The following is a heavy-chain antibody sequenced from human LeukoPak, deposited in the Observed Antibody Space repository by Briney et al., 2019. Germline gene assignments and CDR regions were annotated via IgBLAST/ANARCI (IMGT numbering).Heavy chain of an antibody. D-gene: IGHD6-19*01. CDR1: GFAFSSFW. V-gene: IGHV3-74*01. Sequence: GGSLRLSCAASGFAFSSFWMHWVRQAPGKGLVWVSRINSVGSSTSYADSVKGRFTISRDNAKNTLYLQMNSLRAEDTAVYYCARERTSGWDAFDFWGQGTLVTVSS. CDR2: INSVGSST. CDR3: ARERTSGWDAFDF. J-gene: IGHJ4*02.